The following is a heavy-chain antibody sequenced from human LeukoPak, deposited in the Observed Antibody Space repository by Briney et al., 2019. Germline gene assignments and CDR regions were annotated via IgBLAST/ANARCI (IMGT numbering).Heavy chain of an antibody. CDR2: INRDGSER. V-gene: IGHV3-7*01. CDR3: ARDLVGASHY. J-gene: IGHJ4*02. Sequence: GGSLRLSCAASGSTLGSFWMSWVRQAPGKGLEWVANINRDGSERYYVDSVKGRFTISRDNARNSLYLEMNTLRVEDTGVYYCARDLVGASHYWGQGTLVTVAS. CDR1: GSTLGSFW. D-gene: IGHD1-26*01.